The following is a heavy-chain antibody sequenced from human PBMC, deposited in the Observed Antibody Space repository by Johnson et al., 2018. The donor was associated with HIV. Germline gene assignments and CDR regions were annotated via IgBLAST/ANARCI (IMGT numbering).Heavy chain of an antibody. CDR2: ISSSGGTI. D-gene: IGHD2-21*02. Sequence: QVQLVESGGDFVKPGGSLRLSCGASEFILSDYYISWVRQAPEKGLEWISYISSSGGTIFYADSVKGRFTISRDIAKNTLYLQMNSLRAEDTAVYYCARAHVDWSGGDRYHLEHPFIWGQGTMVTVSS. CDR3: ARAHVDWSGGDRYHLEHPFI. J-gene: IGHJ3*02. CDR1: EFILSDYY. V-gene: IGHV3-11*04.